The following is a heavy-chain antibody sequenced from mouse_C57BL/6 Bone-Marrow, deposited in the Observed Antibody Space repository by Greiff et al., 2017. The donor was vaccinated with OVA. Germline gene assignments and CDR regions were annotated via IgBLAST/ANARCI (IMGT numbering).Heavy chain of an antibody. D-gene: IGHD2-1*01. CDR3: ARGYYGNPAY. CDR1: GYSITSGYY. V-gene: IGHV3-6*01. J-gene: IGHJ3*01. CDR2: ISYDGSN. Sequence: DVKLQESGPGLVKPSQSLSLTCSVTGYSITSGYYWNWIRQFPGNKLEWMGYISYDGSNNYNPSLKNRISITRDTSKNQFFLKLNSVTTEDTATYYCARGYYGNPAYWGQGTLVTVSA.